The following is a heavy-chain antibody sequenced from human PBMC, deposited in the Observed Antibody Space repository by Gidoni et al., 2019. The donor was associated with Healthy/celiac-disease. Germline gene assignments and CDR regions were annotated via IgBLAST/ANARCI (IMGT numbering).Heavy chain of an antibody. CDR3: ARMGLTGDSPDHY. D-gene: IGHD7-27*01. CDR1: GGPFSRYA. V-gene: IGHV1-69*01. Sequence: QVQLVQSGAEVKKPGASVKVSCKASGGPFSRYAISWVRQAPGQGLEWMGGIIPIFGTANYAQKFQGRVTITADESTSTAYMELSSLRSEDTAVYYCARMGLTGDSPDHYWGQGTLVTVSS. CDR2: IIPIFGTA. J-gene: IGHJ4*02.